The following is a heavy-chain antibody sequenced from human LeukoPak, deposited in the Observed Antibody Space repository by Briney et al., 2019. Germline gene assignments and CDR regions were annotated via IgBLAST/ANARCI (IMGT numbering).Heavy chain of an antibody. J-gene: IGHJ4*02. Sequence: GGSLRLSCAASGFTFSSYSMNWVRQAPGKGLEWVSYISSSSDTIYYADSVKGRFTISRDNSKNTLYLQMNSLTDKDTAVYYCAKKWGVGTTTLDYFDYWGQGTLVTVSS. V-gene: IGHV3-48*02. CDR2: ISSSSDTI. CDR1: GFTFSSYS. CDR3: AKKWGVGTTTLDYFDY. D-gene: IGHD1-26*01.